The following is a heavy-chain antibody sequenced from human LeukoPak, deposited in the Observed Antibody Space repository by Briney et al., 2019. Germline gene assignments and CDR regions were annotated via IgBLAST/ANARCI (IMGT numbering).Heavy chain of an antibody. Sequence: GGSLRLSCAASGFTFRSYAMSWVRQVPGKGLEWVSVISGSGDNTYYADSVKGRFTISRDNSKNMLYLQMNSLRAGDTAVYYSARGRLGEPGYGDYFYGMDVWGQGTTVTVSS. J-gene: IGHJ6*02. CDR3: ARGRLGEPGYGDYFYGMDV. D-gene: IGHD4-17*01. CDR1: GFTFRSYA. CDR2: ISGSGDNT. V-gene: IGHV3-23*01.